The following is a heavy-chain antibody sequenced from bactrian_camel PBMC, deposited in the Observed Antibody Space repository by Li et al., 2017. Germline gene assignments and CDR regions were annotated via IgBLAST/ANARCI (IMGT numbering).Heavy chain of an antibody. D-gene: IGHD5*01. J-gene: IGHJ6*01. CDR1: GYTFNTY. V-gene: IGHV3S31*01. CDR3: AAYPCTWSEKGWVPSGQGY. CDR2: IYTGDGKT. Sequence: VQLVESGGGSVQGGESLRLSCAASGYTFNTYSWFRQAPRMEREGVAAIYTGDGKTWYADSVKGRFTISQDTAKNTLYLQMNSLKPDESAMYYCAAYPCTWSEKGWVPSGQGYSGQGTQVTVS.